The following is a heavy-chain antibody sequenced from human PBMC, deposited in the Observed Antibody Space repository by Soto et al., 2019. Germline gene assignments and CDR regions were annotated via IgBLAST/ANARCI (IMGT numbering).Heavy chain of an antibody. CDR2: IDTRGGST. Sequence: QAQLVQSGAEVRKPGASANISCKASGYTFTRYNIHWVRQAPGQGLEWMGIIDTRGGSTDYTQRFQGRVTMTRDTSTGTVDMELSSLGSEDTAVYYCARDLPRDLVRGSFDIWGQGTMVTVSS. CDR3: ARDLPRDLVRGSFDI. CDR1: GYTFTRYN. V-gene: IGHV1-46*01. D-gene: IGHD3-10*01. J-gene: IGHJ3*02.